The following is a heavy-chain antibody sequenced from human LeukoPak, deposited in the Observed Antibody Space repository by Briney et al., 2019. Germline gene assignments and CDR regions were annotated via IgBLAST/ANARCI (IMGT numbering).Heavy chain of an antibody. V-gene: IGHV3-7*01. CDR1: GFTFSSYW. Sequence: GGSLRLSCAASGFTFSSYWMSWVRQAPGKGLEWVANIKQDGSEKYYVDSVKGRFTISRDNAKNSLYLQMNSLRAEDTAVYYCARRIRSSTSWQIPYYYYYYMDVWGKGTTVTVSS. CDR3: ARRIRSSTSWQIPYYYYYYMDV. J-gene: IGHJ6*03. CDR2: IKQDGSEK. D-gene: IGHD2-2*01.